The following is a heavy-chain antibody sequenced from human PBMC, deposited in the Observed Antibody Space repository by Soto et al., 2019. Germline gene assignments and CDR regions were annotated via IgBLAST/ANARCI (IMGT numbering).Heavy chain of an antibody. CDR1: GFTFSSYS. CDR2: ISDSGRSV. Sequence: EVQLVESGGGLVKPGESLRLSCAASGFTFSSYSMNWVRQAPGKGLEWISCISDSGRSVHYADSVKGRFTISRDNGQKSLYLQINSLRAEDTAVYYCARYPQPGSGIYFYYYGMDVWGQGTTVTVSS. V-gene: IGHV3-21*01. CDR3: ARYPQPGSGIYFYYYGMDV. D-gene: IGHD3-10*01. J-gene: IGHJ6*02.